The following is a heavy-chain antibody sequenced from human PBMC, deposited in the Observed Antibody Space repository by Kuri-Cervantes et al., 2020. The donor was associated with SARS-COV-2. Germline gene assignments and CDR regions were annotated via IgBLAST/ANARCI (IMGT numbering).Heavy chain of an antibody. J-gene: IGHJ6*02. V-gene: IGHV3-23*01. CDR3: AKGVVGVAYSAPLQGSGDHYGMDV. CDR1: GVTLSSGS. Sequence: GGSLRLSCSASGVTLSSGSMSWVRQAPGKGLEWVSAMSGSGGSTYYADSVRGRFTISSDNSKNTLYLPMNSLRAADTAVYYCAKGVVGVAYSAPLQGSGDHYGMDVWGQGTTVTVSS. D-gene: IGHD3-10*01. CDR2: MSGSGGST.